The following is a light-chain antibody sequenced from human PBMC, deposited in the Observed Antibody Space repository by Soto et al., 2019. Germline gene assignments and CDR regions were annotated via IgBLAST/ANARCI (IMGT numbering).Light chain of an antibody. CDR1: QSVSSN. V-gene: IGKV3-15*01. CDR3: QQYGKLPIT. CDR2: GAS. J-gene: IGKJ5*01. Sequence: IEMTQSPATLSVSPGERATLSCRASQSVSSNLAWYQQKPGQAPRLLIYGASTRATGIPARFSGSGSGTDFTLTISSLEPEDFAVYYCQQYGKLPITFGQGTRLENK.